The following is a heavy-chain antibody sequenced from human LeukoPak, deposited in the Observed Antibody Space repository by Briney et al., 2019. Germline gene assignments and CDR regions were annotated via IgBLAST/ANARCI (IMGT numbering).Heavy chain of an antibody. CDR2: IYYSGST. J-gene: IGHJ4*02. D-gene: IGHD2-2*01. CDR3: AREGGLVPATIDY. V-gene: IGHV4-30-4*08. Sequence: SETLSLTCTVSGGSISSGDYYWSWIRQPPGKGLEWIGYIYYSGSTYYNPSLKSRVTISVDTSKNQFSLKLSSVTAADTAVYYCAREGGLVPATIDYWGQGTLVTVSS. CDR1: GGSISSGDYY.